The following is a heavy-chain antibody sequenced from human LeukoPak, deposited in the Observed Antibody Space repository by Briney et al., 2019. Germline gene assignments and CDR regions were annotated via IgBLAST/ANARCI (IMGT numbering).Heavy chain of an antibody. CDR1: GFTFSNAW. V-gene: IGHV3-66*01. D-gene: IGHD4-23*01. CDR3: ARMGSTVGPL. J-gene: IGHJ4*02. Sequence: GGSLRLSCAASGFTFSNAWMSWVRQAPGKGLEWVSVIYSGGSTYYADSVKGRFTISRDNSKNTLYLQMNSLRAEDTAVYYCARMGSTVGPLWGQGTAVTVSS. CDR2: IYSGGST.